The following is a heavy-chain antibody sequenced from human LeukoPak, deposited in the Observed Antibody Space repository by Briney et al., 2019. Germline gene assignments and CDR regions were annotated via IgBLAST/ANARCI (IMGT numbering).Heavy chain of an antibody. J-gene: IGHJ4*02. V-gene: IGHV1-18*01. CDR2: IAAHTGNT. Sequence: ASVKVSCKASGYNFASYGISWVRQAPGQGLEWMGWIAAHTGNTNYARSLQDRVTMTTDRSTDTAYMELRNLRSDDTAVYYCAREWVVQYYFDYWGQGTLVTVSS. CDR1: GYNFASYG. CDR3: AREWVVQYYFDY. D-gene: IGHD2-15*01.